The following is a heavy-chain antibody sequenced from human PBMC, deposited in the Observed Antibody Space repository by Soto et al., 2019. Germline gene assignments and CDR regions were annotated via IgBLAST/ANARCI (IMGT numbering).Heavy chain of an antibody. J-gene: IGHJ4*02. CDR1: NGSISSRSSY. Sequence: QLQLQESGSGLVKPSETLSLTCIVSNGSISSRSSYWGWIRQTPGKGLEWIGSTYYIGNNYYNPSLTSRATISIDTSKTQFSLKMNSVTAADTAVYFCGGQDYGAKGYYFETWGQGALVTVSS. D-gene: IGHD4-17*01. CDR3: GGQDYGAKGYYFET. V-gene: IGHV4-39*01. CDR2: TYYIGNN.